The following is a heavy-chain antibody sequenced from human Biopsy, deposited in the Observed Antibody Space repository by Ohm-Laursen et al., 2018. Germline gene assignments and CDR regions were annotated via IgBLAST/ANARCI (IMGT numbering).Heavy chain of an antibody. CDR2: IYYSVMT. Sequence: GTLSLTCAVSGDSVTKYYWSWICQPPGKGLEWIGHIYYSVMTNYNPSLQSRVSISVDTSRNQVSLILSSVTAADTAVYYCARDSGILNYGNFKYYHYYGMDVWGQGTKVTVSS. CDR1: GDSVTKYY. D-gene: IGHD4-11*01. V-gene: IGHV4-59*02. CDR3: ARDSGILNYGNFKYYHYYGMDV. J-gene: IGHJ6*02.